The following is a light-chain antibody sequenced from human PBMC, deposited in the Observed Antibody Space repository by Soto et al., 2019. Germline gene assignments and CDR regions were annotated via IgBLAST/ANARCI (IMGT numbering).Light chain of an antibody. CDR2: DAS. V-gene: IGKV3-11*01. CDR3: QQRRDWPT. J-gene: IGKJ1*01. Sequence: DIVLTQSPAALSVSPGGRATLSCRASQPINSHLAWYQQKPGQAPRLLIYDASNRATGIPARFSGSGSGTDFTHPISSLEPEDFAVYFCQQRRDWPTFGQGTKVEI. CDR1: QPINSH.